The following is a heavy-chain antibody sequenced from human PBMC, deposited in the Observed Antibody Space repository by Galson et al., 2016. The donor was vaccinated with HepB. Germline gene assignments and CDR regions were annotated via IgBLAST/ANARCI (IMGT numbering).Heavy chain of an antibody. CDR1: GFTLSNSA. CDR2: IKQDGNEK. Sequence: SLRLSCAASGFTLSNSAMSWVRQAPGKGLEWVANIKQDGNEKYYVDSVKGRFTISRDNAKNSLYLQMNSLRAEDTAVYYCARRRGSGSHDYWGQGTLVTVSS. J-gene: IGHJ4*02. D-gene: IGHD3-10*01. V-gene: IGHV3-7*03. CDR3: ARRRGSGSHDY.